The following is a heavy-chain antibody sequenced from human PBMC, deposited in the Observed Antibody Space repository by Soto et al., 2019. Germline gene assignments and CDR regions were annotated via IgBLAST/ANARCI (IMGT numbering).Heavy chain of an antibody. CDR3: ARGKGGSDYDFWSGYYAARPGHARGYYYGMDV. Sequence: SATLSLTCAVYGGSFSGYYWSWIRQPPGKGLEWIGEINHSGSTNYNPSLKSRVTISVDTSKNQFSLKLSSVTAADTAVYYCARGKGGSDYDFWSGYYAARPGHARGYYYGMDVWGQGTTVTVSS. CDR1: GGSFSGYY. D-gene: IGHD3-3*01. J-gene: IGHJ6*02. CDR2: INHSGST. V-gene: IGHV4-34*01.